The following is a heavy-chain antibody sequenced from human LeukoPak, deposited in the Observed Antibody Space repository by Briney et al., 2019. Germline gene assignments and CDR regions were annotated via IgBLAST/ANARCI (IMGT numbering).Heavy chain of an antibody. J-gene: IGHJ6*02. CDR1: GFTFSSYA. CDR2: ISGSGGST. D-gene: IGHD4-11*01. CDR3: AKSNYASVYYYYGMDV. Sequence: PGGSLRLSCAASGFTFSSYAMSWVRQAPGKGLEWVSAISGSGGSTYYADSVKGRFTISRDNSKNTLYVQMNSLRAEDTAVYYCAKSNYASVYYYYGMDVWGQGTTVTVSS. V-gene: IGHV3-23*01.